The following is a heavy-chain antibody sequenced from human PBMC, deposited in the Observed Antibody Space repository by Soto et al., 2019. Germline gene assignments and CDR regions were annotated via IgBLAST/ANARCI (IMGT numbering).Heavy chain of an antibody. Sequence: SLRLSCAASGFIFSSYSMNWVRQAPGKGLEWVSYISSSSTTIYFADSVKGRFTISRDNAKNSLYPQMNSLRAEDTAVYYCARDAATYYYDSSGYYMFWGQGTMVTVSS. J-gene: IGHJ3*01. D-gene: IGHD3-22*01. V-gene: IGHV3-48*01. CDR3: ARDAATYYYDSSGYYMF. CDR2: ISSSSTTI. CDR1: GFIFSSYS.